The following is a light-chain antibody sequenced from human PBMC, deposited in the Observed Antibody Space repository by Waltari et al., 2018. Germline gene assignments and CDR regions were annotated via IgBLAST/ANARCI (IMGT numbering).Light chain of an antibody. V-gene: IGLV2-14*01. Sequence: QSALTQPASVSGSPGQSLTISCTGTSGDIGNYKFVPWYQQEPGRAPKLIVYDVSQRPSGVSNRFSGSKSGNTASLTISGLQAEDEADYYCSSYTTASSWVFGGGTKLTVL. CDR2: DVS. CDR1: SGDIGNYKF. CDR3: SSYTTASSWV. J-gene: IGLJ3*02.